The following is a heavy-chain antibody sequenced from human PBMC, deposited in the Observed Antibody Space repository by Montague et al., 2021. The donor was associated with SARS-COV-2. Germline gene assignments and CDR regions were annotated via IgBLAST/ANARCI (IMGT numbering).Heavy chain of an antibody. J-gene: IGHJ4*02. CDR3: ARRSAVPGSFDF. CDR2: TYDGGDAT. CDR1: GFAFRTKY. V-gene: IGHV3-53*01. D-gene: IGHD3-3*01. Sequence: SLRLSCAASGFAFRTKYLTWVRQAPGKGLEWVSVTYDGGDATYYSDSXKGRFTVSRDDSKNTLFLQMSSLRAEDTAVYYCARRSAVPGSFDFWGQGTLVTVSS.